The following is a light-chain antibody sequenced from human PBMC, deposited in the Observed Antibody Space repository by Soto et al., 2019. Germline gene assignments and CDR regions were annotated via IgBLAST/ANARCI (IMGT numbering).Light chain of an antibody. CDR1: QSVSSN. V-gene: IGKV3-15*01. Sequence: EIVLTQSPGTLSLSPGGRTTLSCRASQSVSSNFLDWYQQKPGQAPRLLIYDASTRATGIPARFSGSGSGTEFTLTISSLQSEDFAVYYCQQYKKWPRTFGHGTKGDIK. CDR2: DAS. J-gene: IGKJ1*01. CDR3: QQYKKWPRT.